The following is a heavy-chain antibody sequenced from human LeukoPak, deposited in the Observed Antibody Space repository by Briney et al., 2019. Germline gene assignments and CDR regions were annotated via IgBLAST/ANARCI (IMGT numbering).Heavy chain of an antibody. V-gene: IGHV1-18*01. CDR2: ISAYNGNT. J-gene: IGHJ5*02. CDR1: GYTFTSYG. Sequence: ASVKVSCKASGYTFTSYGISWVRQAPGQGLEGMGWISAYNGNTNYAQKLQGRVTMTTDTSTSTAYMELRSLRSDDTAVYYCARDSREHYYDSSGRFNWFDPWGQGTLVTVSS. D-gene: IGHD3-22*01. CDR3: ARDSREHYYDSSGRFNWFDP.